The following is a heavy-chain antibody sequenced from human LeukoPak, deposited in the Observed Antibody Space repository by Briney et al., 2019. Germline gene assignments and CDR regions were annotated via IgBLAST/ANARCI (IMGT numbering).Heavy chain of an antibody. CDR2: IYNSGST. CDR3: ARGVSVPTTPKFDY. D-gene: IGHD2-15*01. J-gene: IGHJ4*02. CDR1: GGSISSYY. V-gene: IGHV4-59*08. Sequence: SETLSLTCTVSGGSISSYYWSWIRQPPGKGLEWIGYIYNSGSTYYRPSLKSRLTISPDTSKDQFSLKLTSVTAADTAVYYCARGVSVPTTPKFDYWGQGTLVTVSS.